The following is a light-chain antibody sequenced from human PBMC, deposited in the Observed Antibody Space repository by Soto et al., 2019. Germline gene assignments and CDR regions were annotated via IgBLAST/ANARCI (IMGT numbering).Light chain of an antibody. CDR1: QNIRTY. Sequence: DIQITQSPYSPSASLGDSVTITCRASQNIRTYLNWYQQKPGRAPKLLIHSASALPSGVPSRFSGSGSGTEFTLTMSGLQPEDFASYYCQQGHSTPYTFGQGTKVDIK. CDR3: QQGHSTPYT. V-gene: IGKV1-39*01. CDR2: SAS. J-gene: IGKJ2*01.